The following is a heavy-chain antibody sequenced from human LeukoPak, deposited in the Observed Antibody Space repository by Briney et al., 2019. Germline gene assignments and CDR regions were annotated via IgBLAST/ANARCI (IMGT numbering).Heavy chain of an antibody. D-gene: IGHD4-17*01. CDR2: IYYSGST. Sequence: SETLSLTCTVSGGSISSSSYYWGWIRQPPGKGLEWIGYIYYSGSTNYNPSLKSRVTISVDTSKNQFSLKLSSVTAADTAVYYCASVGYHDYGDYGPFDYWGQGTLVTVSS. J-gene: IGHJ4*02. CDR3: ASVGYHDYGDYGPFDY. V-gene: IGHV4-61*05. CDR1: GGSISSSSYY.